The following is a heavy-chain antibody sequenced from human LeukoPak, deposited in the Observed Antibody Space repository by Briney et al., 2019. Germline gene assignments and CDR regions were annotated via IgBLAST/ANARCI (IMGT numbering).Heavy chain of an antibody. CDR1: GFTFSSYG. J-gene: IGHJ4*02. Sequence: GGSLRLSCAASGFTFSSYGMHWVPQAPGKGLEWVAVISYDGSNKYYADSVKGRFTISRDNSKNTLYLQMDSLRAEDTAVYYCARDRGSNDPIDYWGQGTLVTVSS. CDR3: ARDRGSNDPIDY. D-gene: IGHD2-15*01. CDR2: ISYDGSNK. V-gene: IGHV3-30*03.